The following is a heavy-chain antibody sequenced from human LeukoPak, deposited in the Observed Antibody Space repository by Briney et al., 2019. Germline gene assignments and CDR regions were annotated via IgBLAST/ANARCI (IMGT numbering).Heavy chain of an antibody. CDR3: AREFYCTSASCHDY. V-gene: IGHV3-74*01. CDR2: INSDGSST. J-gene: IGHJ4*02. CDR1: GFTFSSYW. Sequence: GGSLRLSCAASGFTFSSYWMHWVRQAPGKGLVWVSRINSDGSSTTYADSVKGRFTIPRDNAKNTLYLQMNSLRAEDTAVYYCAREFYCTSASCHDYWGQGTLVTVSS. D-gene: IGHD2-2*01.